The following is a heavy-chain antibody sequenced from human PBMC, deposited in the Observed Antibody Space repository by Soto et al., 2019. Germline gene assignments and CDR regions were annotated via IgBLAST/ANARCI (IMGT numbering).Heavy chain of an antibody. D-gene: IGHD1-26*01. J-gene: IGHJ4*02. CDR3: SKLVGATVVSDY. V-gene: IGHV3-23*01. CDR2: ISGSGGST. Sequence: EVQLLESGGGLVQPGGSLRLSCAASGFTFSSYAMSWVRQAPGKGLEWVSAISGSGGSTYYADSVKGRFTISRDNSKNTLYLQMNSLRAEDTAVYYCSKLVGATVVSDYWGQGTLVIVSS. CDR1: GFTFSSYA.